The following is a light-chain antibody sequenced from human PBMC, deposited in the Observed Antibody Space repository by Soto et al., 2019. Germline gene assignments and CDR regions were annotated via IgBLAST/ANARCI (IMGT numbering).Light chain of an antibody. CDR3: LQLNSDHRS. V-gene: IGKV1-9*01. J-gene: IGKJ2*01. Sequence: DIQLTQSPSFLSASVGDRVTITCRASQGISTYLAWYQQKPGKAPKLLIYAASTLQSGVPSRFSGSGSGTEFTLTISSLQPEDCATYCCLQLNSDHRSFGQGTRMVIK. CDR2: AAS. CDR1: QGISTY.